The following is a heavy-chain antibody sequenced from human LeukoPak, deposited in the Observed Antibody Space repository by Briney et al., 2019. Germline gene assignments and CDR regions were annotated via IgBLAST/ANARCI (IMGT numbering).Heavy chain of an antibody. CDR1: GGSISSYY. CDR2: IYYSGST. J-gene: IGHJ5*02. D-gene: IGHD3-10*01. Sequence: SETLSLTCTVSGGSISSYYWAWIRQPPGKGLEWIGTIYYSGSTYYNPSLKSRVALSTGTSETQFSLKLTSVTAADTAVYYCARQQRYYYGSGPQLLSWFDPWGQGTLVTVSS. V-gene: IGHV4-39*01. CDR3: ARQQRYYYGSGPQLLSWFDP.